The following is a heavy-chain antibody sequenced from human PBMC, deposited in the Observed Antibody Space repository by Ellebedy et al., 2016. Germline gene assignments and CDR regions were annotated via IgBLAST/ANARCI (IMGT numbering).Heavy chain of an antibody. D-gene: IGHD3-10*01. Sequence: SETLSLXXTVSGYSISSGYYWGWIRQPPGRGLEWIGSIYHGGSTYYNPSLKSRVTISVDTSKNQFSLKLSSVTAADTAVYYCARVLGELVYYYYYGMDVWGQGTTVTVSS. CDR1: GYSISSGYY. J-gene: IGHJ6*02. CDR2: IYHGGST. V-gene: IGHV4-38-2*02. CDR3: ARVLGELVYYYYYGMDV.